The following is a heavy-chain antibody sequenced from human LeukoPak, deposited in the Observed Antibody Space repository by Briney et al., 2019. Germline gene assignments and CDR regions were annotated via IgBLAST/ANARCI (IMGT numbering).Heavy chain of an antibody. CDR3: ARDLNWETY. V-gene: IGHV3-48*04. CDR1: GFTFSSYS. CDR2: ISSSSSTI. J-gene: IGHJ4*02. D-gene: IGHD7-27*01. Sequence: GGSLRLSCAASGFTFSSYSMNWVRQAPGEGLEWVSYISSSSSTIYCADSVKGRFTISRDNAKNSLYLQMNSLRVEDTAVYYCARDLNWETYWGQGTLVSVSS.